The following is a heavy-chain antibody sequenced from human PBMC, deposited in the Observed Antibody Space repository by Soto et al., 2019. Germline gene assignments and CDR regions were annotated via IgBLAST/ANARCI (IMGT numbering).Heavy chain of an antibody. V-gene: IGHV1-18*01. CDR2: ISAYNGNT. CDR1: GYTFTSYG. J-gene: IGHJ4*02. D-gene: IGHD3-22*01. CDR3: ARSPLSYDSSGYNFDY. Sequence: EASVKVSCKASGYTFTSYGISWVRQAPGQGLEWMGWISAYNGNTNYAQKLQGRVTMTTDTSTSTAYMELRSLRSDDTAVYYCARSPLSYDSSGYNFDYWGQGTLVTVSS.